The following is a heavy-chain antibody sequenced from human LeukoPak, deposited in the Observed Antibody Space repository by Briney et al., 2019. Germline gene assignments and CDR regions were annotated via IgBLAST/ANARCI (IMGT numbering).Heavy chain of an antibody. V-gene: IGHV4-34*01. CDR1: GGSFSGYF. CDR3: ARLDSSGWYGGGDY. Sequence: PSETLSLTCAVYGGSFSGYFWTWIRQPPGKGLEWIGEINHSGSTDYNPSLKGRVTISVDTSKNQFSLKLSSVTAADTAVYYCARLDSSGWYGGGDYWGQGTLVTVSS. CDR2: INHSGST. J-gene: IGHJ4*02. D-gene: IGHD6-19*01.